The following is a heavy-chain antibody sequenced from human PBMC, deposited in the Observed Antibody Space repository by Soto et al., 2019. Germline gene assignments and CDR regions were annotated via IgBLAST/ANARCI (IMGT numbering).Heavy chain of an antibody. D-gene: IGHD3-10*01. Sequence: GGSLRLSCAAAGFTFTNAWRNWVRQAPGKGLEWVGRIKSKLDGGTTDFAASVKGGFAISRDDSTHMVYLQMNSLRAEDTAVYYCAGSGMTTNYWGQGTLVTVSS. CDR2: IKSKLDGGTT. J-gene: IGHJ4*02. CDR3: AGSGMTTNY. CDR1: GFTFTNAW. V-gene: IGHV3-15*07.